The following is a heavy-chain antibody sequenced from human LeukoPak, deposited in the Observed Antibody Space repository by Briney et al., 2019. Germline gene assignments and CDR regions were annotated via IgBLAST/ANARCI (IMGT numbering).Heavy chain of an antibody. J-gene: IGHJ4*02. CDR3: AKGTYGDYSNFDY. D-gene: IGHD4-17*01. V-gene: IGHV3-9*01. CDR2: ISWNSGSI. CDR1: GFTFDGYA. Sequence: PGRSLRLSCAASGFTFDGYAMHWVRQAPGKGLEWVSGISWNSGSIGYADSVKGRFTISRDNAKNSLYLQMNSLRAEDTALYYCAKGTYGDYSNFDYWGQGTLVTVSS.